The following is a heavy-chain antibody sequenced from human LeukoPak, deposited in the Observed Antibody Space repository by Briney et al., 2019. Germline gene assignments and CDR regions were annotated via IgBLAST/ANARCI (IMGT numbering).Heavy chain of an antibody. D-gene: IGHD2-15*01. CDR1: GGSFSGYY. CDR2: INHSGNT. V-gene: IGHV4-34*01. CDR3: ETSSSATIDYFYDYIDV. J-gene: IGHJ6*03. Sequence: PSETLSLTCSVNGGSFSGYYWSWIRQPPGKGLEWIGEINHSGNTNYNPSLKSRVTISGDTSKYQFSLKLSSVTAADTAVYYCETSSSATIDYFYDYIDVWGKGTTVTVSS.